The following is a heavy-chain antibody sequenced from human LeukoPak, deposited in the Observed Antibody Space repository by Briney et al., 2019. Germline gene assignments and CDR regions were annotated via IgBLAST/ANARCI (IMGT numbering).Heavy chain of an antibody. D-gene: IGHD2-2*02. CDR2: IYPGDSDT. V-gene: IGHV5-51*01. Sequence: PGESLKISCRGSGYSFTSYWIGWVRQMPGKGLEWMGIIYPGDSDTRYSPSFKGQGTISADKSISTAYLEWSSLKASDTAMYYCARHSEGYCSSTSCYTSYYYMDVWGKGTTVTVSS. J-gene: IGHJ6*03. CDR3: ARHSEGYCSSTSCYTSYYYMDV. CDR1: GYSFTSYW.